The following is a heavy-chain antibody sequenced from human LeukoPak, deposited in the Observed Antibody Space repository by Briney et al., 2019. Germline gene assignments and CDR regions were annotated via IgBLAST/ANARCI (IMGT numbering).Heavy chain of an antibody. CDR3: AKDPSGSAEASYFDY. V-gene: IGHV3-30*18. D-gene: IGHD1-26*01. CDR1: GFTFSSYG. CDR2: ISYDGSNK. J-gene: IGHJ4*02. Sequence: GGSLRLSCAASGFTFSSYGMHWVRQAPGKGLEWVAVISYDGSNKYYADSVKGRFTISRDNSKNTLYLQMNSLRAEDTAVYYCAKDPSGSAEASYFDYWGRGTLVTVSS.